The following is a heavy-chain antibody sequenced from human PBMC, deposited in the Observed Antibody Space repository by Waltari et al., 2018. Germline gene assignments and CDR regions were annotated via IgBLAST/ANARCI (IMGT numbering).Heavy chain of an antibody. CDR2: ISVRGGNT. D-gene: IGHD2-8*02. J-gene: IGHJ4*02. Sequence: EVQLLESGGGLVQPGGSLRLSCAAAGFSFSNYAMRWVRQAPGRGLEYVSAISVRGGNTYYADSVKGRFTVSRDNSKNTLFLQMNSPRAEDTATYYCASQVDFALVPVERHFDSWGQGTLVTVSP. V-gene: IGHV3-23*01. CDR1: GFSFSNYA. CDR3: ASQVDFALVPVERHFDS.